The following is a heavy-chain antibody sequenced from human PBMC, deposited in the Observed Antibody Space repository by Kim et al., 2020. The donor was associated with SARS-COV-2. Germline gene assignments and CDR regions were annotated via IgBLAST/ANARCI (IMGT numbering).Heavy chain of an antibody. J-gene: IGHJ6*04. D-gene: IGHD6-13*01. V-gene: IGHV6-1*01. CDR2: TYYRSKWYT. Sequence: SQTLSLTCAISGDSVSSNSAAWNWIRQSPSRGLEWLGRTYYRSKWYTDYAVSVKSRITINPDTSKNQFSLQLNSVTPEDTAVYYCAREWPLYSSSWYYYYCVDVWGGGTTVTVSS. CDR1: GDSVSSNSAA. CDR3: AREWPLYSSSWYYYYCVDV.